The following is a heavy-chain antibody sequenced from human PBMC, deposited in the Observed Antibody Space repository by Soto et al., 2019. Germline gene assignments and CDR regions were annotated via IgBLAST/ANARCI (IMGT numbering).Heavy chain of an antibody. CDR3: ARDRRDGITMVLWHGDAVDI. CDR1: GYTFPGYY. CDR2: ISPNSGGT. Sequence: QVQLVQSGAEVKKPGASLEVSCKASGYTFPGYYLHWVRQAPGQRLEWMGWISPNSGGTNYAQKFQGWDAMTRQTTTSTANFALSRLRSDDTDLYSYARDRRDGITMVLWHGDAVDIGGQGTMVTVSS. J-gene: IGHJ3*02. V-gene: IGHV1-2*04. D-gene: IGHD3-10*01.